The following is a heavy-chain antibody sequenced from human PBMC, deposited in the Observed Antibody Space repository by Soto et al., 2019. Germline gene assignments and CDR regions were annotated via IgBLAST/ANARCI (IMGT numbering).Heavy chain of an antibody. CDR3: ARGPSLYCSSTSCYEDYYYMDV. V-gene: IGHV1-69*02. D-gene: IGHD2-2*01. J-gene: IGHJ6*03. CDR1: GGTFSSYT. CDR2: IIPILGIA. Sequence: ASVKVSCKASGGTFSSYTISWVRQAPGQGLEWMGRIIPILGIANYAQKFQGRVTITADKSTSTAYMELSSLRSEDTAVYYCARGPSLYCSSTSCYEDYYYMDVWGKGTTVTVSS.